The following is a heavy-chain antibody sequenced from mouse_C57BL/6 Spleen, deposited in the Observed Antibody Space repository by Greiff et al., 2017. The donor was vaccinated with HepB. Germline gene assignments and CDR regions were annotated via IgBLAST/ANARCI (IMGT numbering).Heavy chain of an antibody. D-gene: IGHD1-1*01. Sequence: EVKLVESGGDLVKPGGSLKLSCAASGFTFSSYGMSWVRQTPDKRLEWVATISSGGSYTYYPDSVKGRFTISRDNAKNTLYLQMSSLKSEDTAMYYCASASYYYGSSYGFDYWGQGTTLTVSS. CDR3: ASASYYYGSSYGFDY. CDR1: GFTFSSYG. J-gene: IGHJ2*01. CDR2: ISSGGSYT. V-gene: IGHV5-6*01.